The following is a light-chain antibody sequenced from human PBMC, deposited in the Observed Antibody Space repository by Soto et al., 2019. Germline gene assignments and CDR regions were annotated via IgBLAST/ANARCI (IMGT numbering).Light chain of an antibody. CDR1: SSDVGGYNY. Sequence: QSALAQPASVSGSPGQSITISCTGTSSDVGGYNYVSWYQHHPGKAPKLMIYDVSNRPSGVSNRFSGSKSGNTASLTISGLQAEDEADYYCTSYTSSSSLVVFGGETKLTVL. CDR2: DVS. CDR3: TSYTSSSSLVV. J-gene: IGLJ2*01. V-gene: IGLV2-14*03.